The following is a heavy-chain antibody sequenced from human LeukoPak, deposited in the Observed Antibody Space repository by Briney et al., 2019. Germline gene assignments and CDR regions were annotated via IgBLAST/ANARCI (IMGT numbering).Heavy chain of an antibody. D-gene: IGHD3-10*01. V-gene: IGHV3-23*01. Sequence: GGSLRLSCAASGFTFRSYAIYWVRQAPGKGLEWVSAISGSGGSTYYADSAKGRFTISRDNSKNTLYLQMNSLRAEDTAVYYCAKGTMVRGVVHYFDYWGQGTLVTVSS. CDR3: AKGTMVRGVVHYFDY. CDR1: GFTFRSYA. CDR2: ISGSGGST. J-gene: IGHJ4*02.